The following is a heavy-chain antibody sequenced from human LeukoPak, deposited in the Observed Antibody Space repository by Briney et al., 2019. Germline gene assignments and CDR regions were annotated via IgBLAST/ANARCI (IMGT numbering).Heavy chain of an antibody. D-gene: IGHD1-26*01. CDR1: GGSFSTYY. Sequence: SSETLSLACTVSGGSFSTYYWGWIRQPPGKGLEWIGSISYSGSTYNNPSLKSRVTISVDTSKNQFSLKLSSVTAPDTAVYYCARRVYSGSYNWYFDLWGRGTLVTVSS. CDR3: ARRVYSGSYNWYFDL. J-gene: IGHJ2*01. CDR2: ISYSGST. V-gene: IGHV4-39*01.